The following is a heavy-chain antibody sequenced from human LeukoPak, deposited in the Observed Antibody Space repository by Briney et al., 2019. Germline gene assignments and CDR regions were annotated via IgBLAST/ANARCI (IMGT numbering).Heavy chain of an antibody. V-gene: IGHV1-2*02. J-gene: IGHJ4*02. Sequence: GASVKVSCKASGYTFTSYGISWVRQAPGQGLEWMGWINPNSGDTNYAQKFQGRVTMTRDTSISTAYMELSRLRSDDTAVYYCARAYGNTVRFFDYWGQGTLVTVSS. D-gene: IGHD3-3*01. CDR1: GYTFTSYG. CDR2: INPNSGDT. CDR3: ARAYGNTVRFFDY.